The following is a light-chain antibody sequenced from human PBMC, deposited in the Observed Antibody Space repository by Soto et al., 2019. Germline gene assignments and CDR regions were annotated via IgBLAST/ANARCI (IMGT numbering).Light chain of an antibody. CDR3: TSFTSSTTPYV. V-gene: IGLV2-14*03. CDR1: SSDVGRYNS. Sequence: QSVLTQPASVSGSPGQSITISCTGTSSDVGRYNSVSWYQLHPGKAPRLVIFDVDYRPSGVSDRFSGSKSGNTASLTFSGLQAEDEADYYCTSFTSSTTPYVFGTGTKVTVL. CDR2: DVD. J-gene: IGLJ1*01.